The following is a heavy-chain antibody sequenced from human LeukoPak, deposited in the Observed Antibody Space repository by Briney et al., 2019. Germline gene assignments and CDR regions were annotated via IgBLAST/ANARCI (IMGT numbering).Heavy chain of an antibody. J-gene: IGHJ4*02. D-gene: IGHD3-9*01. CDR3: AKDRGAYDILTGYSDY. CDR2: IWYDESNE. CDR1: GFTFSTYV. Sequence: GGSLRLSCAASGFTFSTYVMHWVRQAPGKELEWVALIWYDESNEDYADSVKGRFTVSRNNSRPMMYLQMNSLRAEDTAVYYCAKDRGAYDILTGYSDYWGQGTLVTVSS. V-gene: IGHV3-33*06.